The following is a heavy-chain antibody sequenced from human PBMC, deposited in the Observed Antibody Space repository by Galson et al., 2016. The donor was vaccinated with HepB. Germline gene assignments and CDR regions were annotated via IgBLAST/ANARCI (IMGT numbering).Heavy chain of an antibody. CDR3: CREMTGSYFD. CDR1: GFTFNAPW. CDR2: LRGDGIVS. V-gene: IGHV3-7*01. J-gene: IGHJ4*02. D-gene: IGHD3-10*01. Sequence: SLRLSCAAAGFTFNAPWMNWVRQAPGTGLEWVANLRGDGIVSYSAESGRGRFTISRDNATNSLYLQMNGLRVDETAVYYCCREMTGSYFDWGQGTLVTVS.